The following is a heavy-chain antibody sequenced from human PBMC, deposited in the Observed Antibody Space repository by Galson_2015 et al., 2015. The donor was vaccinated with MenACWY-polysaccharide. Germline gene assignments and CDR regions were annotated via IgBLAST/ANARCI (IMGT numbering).Heavy chain of an antibody. D-gene: IGHD6-19*01. CDR2: VSGSGANS. Sequence: SLRLSCAASGFTFINYAMNWVRQAPGKGLEWVSSVSGSGANSYYADSVKGRFTISRDSSKNTLYLQVNGLRADDTAVYYCAKGTDTSGWYAYYFDYWGQGTLVTVSS. CDR3: AKGTDTSGWYAYYFDY. J-gene: IGHJ4*02. V-gene: IGHV3-23*01. CDR1: GFTFINYA.